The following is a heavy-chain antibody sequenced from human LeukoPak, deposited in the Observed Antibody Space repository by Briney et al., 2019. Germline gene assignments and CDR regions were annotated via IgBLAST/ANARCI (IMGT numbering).Heavy chain of an antibody. Sequence: PGGSLRLSCAASGFIFTDNHRDWVRQAPGKGLEWVGRTSNKANSYTTEYAASVKGRFTISRDDSENSLYLQMNSLKTEDTAVYNCARENLRRDTFHIWGQGTMVTVSS. J-gene: IGHJ3*02. V-gene: IGHV3-72*01. CDR3: ARENLRRDTFHI. CDR1: GFIFTDNH. CDR2: TSNKANSYTT.